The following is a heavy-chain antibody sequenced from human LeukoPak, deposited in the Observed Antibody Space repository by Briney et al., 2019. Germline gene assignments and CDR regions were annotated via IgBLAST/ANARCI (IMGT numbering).Heavy chain of an antibody. CDR2: ISWNSGSI. CDR1: GFSFEEHA. CDR3: ARDRGYSYGTDY. D-gene: IGHD5-18*01. V-gene: IGHV3-9*01. Sequence: PGGSLRLSCAASGFSFEEHAMQWVRQAPGKGLEWVSGISWNSGSIGYADSVKGRFTISRDNSKNTLYLQMNSLRAEDTAVYYCARDRGYSYGTDYWGQGTLVTVSS. J-gene: IGHJ4*02.